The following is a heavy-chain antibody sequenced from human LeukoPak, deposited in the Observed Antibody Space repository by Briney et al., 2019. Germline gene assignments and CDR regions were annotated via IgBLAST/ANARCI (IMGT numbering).Heavy chain of an antibody. CDR2: IYYSGST. CDR3: ARVTGYVMEDYFDY. V-gene: IGHV4-59*01. Sequence: SETLSLTCTVSGGSISSYYWNWIRQPPGKGLEWIGYIYYSGSTNYNPSLKSRVTISVDTSKNQFSLRLSSVTAADTAVYYCARVTGYVMEDYFDYWGQGTLVTVSS. CDR1: GGSISSYY. D-gene: IGHD6-13*01. J-gene: IGHJ4*02.